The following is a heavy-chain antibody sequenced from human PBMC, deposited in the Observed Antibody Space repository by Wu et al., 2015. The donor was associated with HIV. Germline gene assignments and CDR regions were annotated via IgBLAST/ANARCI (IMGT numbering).Heavy chain of an antibody. J-gene: IGHJ4*02. D-gene: IGHD4-11*01. CDR2: INPNSGGT. CDR3: ARGRGDYSNYGYYFDY. Sequence: QVQLVQSGAEVKKPGASVKVSCEASGYTFTGYYMHWVRQAPGQGLEWMGWINPNSGGTNYAQKFQGRVTMTRDTSISTAYMELSRLRSDDTAVYYCARGRGDYSNYGYYFDYWGQGTLVTVS. CDR1: GYTFTGYY. V-gene: IGHV1-2*02.